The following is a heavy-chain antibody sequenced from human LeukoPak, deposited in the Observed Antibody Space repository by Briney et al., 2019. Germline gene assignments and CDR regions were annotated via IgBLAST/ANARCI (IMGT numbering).Heavy chain of an antibody. D-gene: IGHD2-2*01. CDR2: IIPIFGTA. Sequence: ASVKVSCKASGDTFSIYAISWGPQAPGQGREGMGGIIPIFGTANYAQKFQGRVTITADKSTSTAYMELSSLRSEDTAVYYCARGYCSSTSCYAFDIWGQGTMVTVSS. CDR1: GDTFSIYA. CDR3: ARGYCSSTSCYAFDI. V-gene: IGHV1-69*06. J-gene: IGHJ3*02.